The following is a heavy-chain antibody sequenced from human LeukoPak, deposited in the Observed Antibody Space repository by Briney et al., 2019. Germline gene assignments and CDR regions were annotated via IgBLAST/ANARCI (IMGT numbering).Heavy chain of an antibody. Sequence: PGGSLRLSCAASGFTFSDYYMSWIRQAPGKGLEWVSYISSSGSTIYYADSVKGRFTISRDNAKNSLYLQMNSLRVEDTAVYYCTGYCSNASCYHAGFWGQGTLVTVSS. CDR2: ISSSGSTI. V-gene: IGHV3-11*01. CDR3: TGYCSNASCYHAGF. J-gene: IGHJ4*02. D-gene: IGHD2-2*01. CDR1: GFTFSDYY.